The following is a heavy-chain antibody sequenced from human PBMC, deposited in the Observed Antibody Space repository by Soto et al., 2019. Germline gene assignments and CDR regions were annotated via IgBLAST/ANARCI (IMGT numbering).Heavy chain of an antibody. V-gene: IGHV3-23*01. J-gene: IGHJ4*02. D-gene: IGHD3-22*01. CDR2: ISGSGGST. CDR1: GFTFSSYA. Sequence: VGSLRLSCAASGFTFSSYAMSWVRQAPGKGLEWVSAISGSGGSTYYADSVKGRFTISRDNSKNTLYLQMNSLRAEDTAVYYCAKDHGYYYDSSGYSDYWGQGTLVTVSS. CDR3: AKDHGYYYDSSGYSDY.